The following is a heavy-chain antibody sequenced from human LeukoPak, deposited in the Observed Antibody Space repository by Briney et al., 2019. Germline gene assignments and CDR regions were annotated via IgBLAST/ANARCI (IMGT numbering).Heavy chain of an antibody. J-gene: IGHJ5*02. CDR3: ARDLVGATGWFDP. CDR2: ISSSGSTI. D-gene: IGHD1-26*01. V-gene: IGHV3-48*03. CDR1: GFTFSSYE. Sequence: GGSLRLSCAASGFTFSSYEMNWVRQAPGRGLEWVSYISSSGSTIYYADSVKGRFTISRDNAKNSLYLQMNSLRAEDTAVYYCARDLVGATGWFDPWGQGTLVTVSS.